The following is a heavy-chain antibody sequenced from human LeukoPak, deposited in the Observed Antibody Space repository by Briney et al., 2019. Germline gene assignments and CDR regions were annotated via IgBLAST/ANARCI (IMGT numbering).Heavy chain of an antibody. CDR3: ARGRIAAAGTIDY. Sequence: GGSLRLSCAASGFTFSSYTMNWVRQAPGKGLEWLANMKSDGSKKDYVDSMKGRFTISRDNARNSLYLQMNSLRAEDTAVYYCARGRIAAAGTIDYWGQGTLVTVSS. V-gene: IGHV3-7*01. CDR2: MKSDGSKK. CDR1: GFTFSSYT. J-gene: IGHJ4*02. D-gene: IGHD6-13*01.